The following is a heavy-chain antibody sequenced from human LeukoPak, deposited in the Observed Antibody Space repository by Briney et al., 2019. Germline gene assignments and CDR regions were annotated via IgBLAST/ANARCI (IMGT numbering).Heavy chain of an antibody. Sequence: SENLSLTCAVYGGSFSGYYWSWIRQPPGKGLEWIGEINHSGSANYNPSLKSRVTISVDTSKNQFSLKLSSVTAADTAVYYCARDINLAYCGGDCYSRYFDYWGQGTLVTVSS. D-gene: IGHD2-21*02. V-gene: IGHV4-34*01. CDR3: ARDINLAYCGGDCYSRYFDY. CDR1: GGSFSGYY. J-gene: IGHJ4*02. CDR2: INHSGSA.